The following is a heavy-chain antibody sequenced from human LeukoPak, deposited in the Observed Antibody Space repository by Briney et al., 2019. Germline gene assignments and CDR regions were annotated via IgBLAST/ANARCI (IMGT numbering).Heavy chain of an antibody. J-gene: IGHJ4*02. CDR3: ARAGYGRNPYYFDY. D-gene: IGHD6-13*01. CDR1: GGSISTNSYY. V-gene: IGHV4-39*07. CDR2: IYYDGTT. Sequence: SETLSLTCTASGGSISTNSYYWAWVRQPPGKGLEWIVSIYYDGTTYYSPSLKSRVTISEDTSKNQFSLKLSSVTAADTAVYYCARAGYGRNPYYFDYWGQGTLVTVSS.